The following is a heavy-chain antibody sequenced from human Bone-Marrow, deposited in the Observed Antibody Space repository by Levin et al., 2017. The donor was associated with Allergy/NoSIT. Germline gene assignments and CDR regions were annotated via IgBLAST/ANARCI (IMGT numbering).Heavy chain of an antibody. J-gene: IGHJ6*03. CDR2: IYYSGST. V-gene: IGHV4-59*01. CDR3: ARVIDREIGEYYYYYYYMDV. CDR1: GGSISSYY. D-gene: IGHD3-3*01. Sequence: SSETLSLTCTVSGGSISSYYWSWIRQPPGKGLEWIGYIYYSGSTNYNPSLKSRVTISVDTSKNQFSLKLSSVTAADTAVYYCARVIDREIGEYYYYYYYMDVWGKGTTVTVSS.